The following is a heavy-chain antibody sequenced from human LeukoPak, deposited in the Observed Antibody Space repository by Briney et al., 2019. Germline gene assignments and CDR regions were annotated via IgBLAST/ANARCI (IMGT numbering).Heavy chain of an antibody. CDR2: ISSSSSYI. D-gene: IGHD1-26*01. V-gene: IGHV3-21*04. CDR3: ARTGGSQGGNY. Sequence: GGSLRLSCAASGFTFSSYSMNWVRQAPGKGLEWVSSISSSSSYIYYADSVKGRFTISRDNSKNTLYLQMNSLRAEDTAVYYCARTGGSQGGNYWGQGTLVTVSS. CDR1: GFTFSSYS. J-gene: IGHJ4*02.